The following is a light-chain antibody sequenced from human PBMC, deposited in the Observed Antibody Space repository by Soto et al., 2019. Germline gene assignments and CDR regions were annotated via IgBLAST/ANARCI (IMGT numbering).Light chain of an antibody. J-gene: IGLJ2*01. Sequence: QSALTQPPSASGSPGQSVTISCTGTSSDVGGYNYVSWYQQHPGKAPKLMIYEVNKRPSGVPDRFSGSKSDNTASLTVSGLQAEDKAYYYCSSYAGSNYVIFGGGTKLTVL. CDR1: SSDVGGYNY. CDR3: SSYAGSNYVI. CDR2: EVN. V-gene: IGLV2-8*01.